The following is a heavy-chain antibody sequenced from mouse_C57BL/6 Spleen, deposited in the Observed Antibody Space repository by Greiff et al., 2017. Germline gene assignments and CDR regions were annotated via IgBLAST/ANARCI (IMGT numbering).Heavy chain of an antibody. Sequence: DVQLQQSGAELVKPGASVKLSCTASGFNIKDYYMPWVKQRPEQGLEWIASIDPEDGETKYATKFQGKATITADTSSNTAYLQLSSLTSEDTAVYYCVSGSSYLYYYAMDYWGQGTSVTVSS. CDR2: IDPEDGET. J-gene: IGHJ4*01. CDR1: GFNIKDYY. D-gene: IGHD1-1*01. V-gene: IGHV14-2*01. CDR3: VSGSSYLYYYAMDY.